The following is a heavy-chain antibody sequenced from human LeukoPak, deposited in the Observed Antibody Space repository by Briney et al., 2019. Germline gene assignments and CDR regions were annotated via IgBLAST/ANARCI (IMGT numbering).Heavy chain of an antibody. CDR3: TTVPSTSSWYRIHY. Sequence: GGSLRLSCAASGFTFNNAWMNWVRQAPGKGLEWVGRIESKTDGGTTDYAAPVKGRFTISRDDSKNTLYLQMNSLKTGDTAVYYCTTVPSTSSWYRIHYWGQGTLVTVSS. J-gene: IGHJ4*02. V-gene: IGHV3-15*07. CDR2: IESKTDGGTT. D-gene: IGHD6-13*01. CDR1: GFTFNNAW.